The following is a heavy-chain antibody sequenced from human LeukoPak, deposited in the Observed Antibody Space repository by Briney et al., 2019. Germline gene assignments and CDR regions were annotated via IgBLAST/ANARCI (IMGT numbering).Heavy chain of an antibody. CDR1: GFTFDDYA. V-gene: IGHV3-9*01. CDR2: ISWNSGSI. D-gene: IGHD6-13*01. J-gene: IGHJ4*02. Sequence: GGSLRLSCAASGFTFDDYAMHWVRQAPGKGLEWVSGISWNSGSIGYADSVKGRFTISRDNAKNSLYLQMNSLRAEDTALYYCAKDTYSSSWYYFDYWGQGTLVTVSS. CDR3: AKDTYSSSWYYFDY.